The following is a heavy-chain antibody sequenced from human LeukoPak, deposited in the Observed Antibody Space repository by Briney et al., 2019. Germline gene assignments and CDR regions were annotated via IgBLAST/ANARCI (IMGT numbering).Heavy chain of an antibody. Sequence: SETLSLTCTVSGGSISSYYWSWIRQPPGKGLEWIGYIYYSGSTNYNPSLKSRVTISVDTSKNQFSLKLSSVTAADTAVYYCARYYGDYPYYFDYWAQGTLVTVSS. CDR1: GGSISSYY. CDR3: ARYYGDYPYYFDY. CDR2: IYYSGST. J-gene: IGHJ4*02. V-gene: IGHV4-59*01. D-gene: IGHD4-17*01.